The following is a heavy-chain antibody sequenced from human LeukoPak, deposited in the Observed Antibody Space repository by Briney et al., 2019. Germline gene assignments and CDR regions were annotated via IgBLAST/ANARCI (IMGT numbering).Heavy chain of an antibody. V-gene: IGHV3-11*04. CDR3: ARHRGVATIAPLGY. CDR2: ISSSGSTI. Sequence: GGSLRLSCAASGFTVSSNYMSWIRQAPGKGLEWVSYISSSGSTIYYADSVKGRFTISRDNAKNSLYLQMNSLRAEDTAVYYCARHRGVATIAPLGYWGQGTLVTVSS. J-gene: IGHJ4*02. CDR1: GFTVSSNY. D-gene: IGHD5-24*01.